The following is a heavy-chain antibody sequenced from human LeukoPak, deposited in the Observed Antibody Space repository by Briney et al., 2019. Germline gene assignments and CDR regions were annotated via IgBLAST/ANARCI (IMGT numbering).Heavy chain of an antibody. CDR1: GFTFSSYG. V-gene: IGHV3-30*02. J-gene: IGHJ3*02. CDR2: IRYDGSNK. D-gene: IGHD1-7*01. Sequence: PGGSLRLSCAASGFTFSSYGMHWVRQAPGKGLEWVAFIRYDGSNKYYADSVKGRFTISRDNSKNTLYLQMNSLRAEDTAVYYCAKGGITGTRFAFDIWGQGTMVTVSS. CDR3: AKGGITGTRFAFDI.